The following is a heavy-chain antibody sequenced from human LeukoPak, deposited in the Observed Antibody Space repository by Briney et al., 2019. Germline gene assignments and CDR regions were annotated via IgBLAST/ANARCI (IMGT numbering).Heavy chain of an antibody. V-gene: IGHV3-23*01. CDR1: GLTFSRYA. CDR3: AKVGVYGSGSSDYYFDY. CDR2: ISGSGGST. Sequence: PGGALRLSCAASGLTFSRYAMSWVRQAPGKGREWVSAISGSGGSTYYADSVKGRCTLSRGNVKNTLYLQMNSLRAEDTPVYYCAKVGVYGSGSSDYYFDYWGQGTLVTVSS. D-gene: IGHD3-10*01. J-gene: IGHJ4*02.